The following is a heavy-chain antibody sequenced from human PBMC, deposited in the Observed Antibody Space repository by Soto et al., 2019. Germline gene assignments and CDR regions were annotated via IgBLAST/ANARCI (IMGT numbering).Heavy chain of an antibody. Sequence: QVQLQESGPGLVKPSQTLSLTCTVSGGSISSGGYYWSWIRQHPGKGPEWIGYIYYSGRTYYNPSVKNRVTMSVDTSKNQYSRKLHSMTAADTAVSYCARSVDPWGQGTLVTVSS. V-gene: IGHV4-31*03. CDR2: IYYSGRT. CDR1: GGSISSGGYY. CDR3: ARSVDP. J-gene: IGHJ5*02.